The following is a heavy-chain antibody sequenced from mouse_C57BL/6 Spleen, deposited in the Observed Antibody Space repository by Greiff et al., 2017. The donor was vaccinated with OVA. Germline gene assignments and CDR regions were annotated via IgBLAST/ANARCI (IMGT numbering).Heavy chain of an antibody. CDR3: ARSDYYGSSYYAMDY. CDR1: GYTFTSYW. J-gene: IGHJ4*01. V-gene: IGHV1-64*01. Sequence: VKLQESGAELVKPGASVKLSCKASGYTFTSYWMHWVKQRPGQGLEWIGMIHPNSGSTNYNEKFKSKATLTVDKSSSTAYMQLSSLTSEDSAVYYCARSDYYGSSYYAMDYWGQGTSVTVSS. CDR2: IHPNSGST. D-gene: IGHD1-1*01.